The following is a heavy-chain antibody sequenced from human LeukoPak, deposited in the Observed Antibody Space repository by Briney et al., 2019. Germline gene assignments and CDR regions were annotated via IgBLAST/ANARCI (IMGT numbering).Heavy chain of an antibody. CDR3: AREGGFYRPLDY. CDR2: VHLDGRT. D-gene: IGHD3-3*01. J-gene: IGHJ4*02. CDR1: GGSVINTNW. V-gene: IGHV4-4*02. Sequence: SETLSFTCGVSGGSVINTNWWTWVRQPPGKGLEWIGEVHLDGRTNYNPSLESRLTMSVDVSENQVSLKLTSVTAADTAVYYCAREGGFYRPLDYSGQGTLVTVSS.